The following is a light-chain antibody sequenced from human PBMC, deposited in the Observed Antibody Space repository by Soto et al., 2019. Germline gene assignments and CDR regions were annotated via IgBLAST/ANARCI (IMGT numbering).Light chain of an antibody. Sequence: DIQMTQSPTSLSASVGDTVTLTCRTSQGISEYLAWYQQKPGKVPKLLIYGASILQSGVPSRFSGRGSGTLFTLTISSLQPEDFATYYCQKYNTASRTFGQGT. CDR1: QGISEY. J-gene: IGKJ1*01. CDR3: QKYNTASRT. V-gene: IGKV1-27*01. CDR2: GAS.